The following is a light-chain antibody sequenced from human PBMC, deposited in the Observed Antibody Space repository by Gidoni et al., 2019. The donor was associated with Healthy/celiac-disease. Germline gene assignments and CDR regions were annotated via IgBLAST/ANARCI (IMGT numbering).Light chain of an antibody. V-gene: IGKV4-1*01. J-gene: IGKJ3*01. CDR1: QSVLYSPNNKNY. CDR2: WAS. Sequence: DIVMTQPPDSLAVSLAERATINCKSSQSVLYSPNNKNYLAWYQQKPGQPPKLLIYWASTRESGVPDRCSGSGSGTNFTLTISSLQAEDVAVYYCQQYYSTPFTFGPGTKVDIK. CDR3: QQYYSTPFT.